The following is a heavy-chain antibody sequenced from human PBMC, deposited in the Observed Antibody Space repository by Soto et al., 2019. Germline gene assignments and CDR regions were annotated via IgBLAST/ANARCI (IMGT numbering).Heavy chain of an antibody. CDR2: IYSSGTT. J-gene: IGHJ4*02. CDR3: ARDIRGYSRAFDY. V-gene: IGHV4-61*01. D-gene: IGHD5-18*01. Sequence: SETLSLTCTVSGDSVSRYTYYWTWIRQPPGKGLEWIGYIYSSGTTNYNSSLKSRVSMSLDASTNQFSLRLTSVTAADTAMYYCARDIRGYSRAFDYWGQGTLVTVSS. CDR1: GDSVSRYTYY.